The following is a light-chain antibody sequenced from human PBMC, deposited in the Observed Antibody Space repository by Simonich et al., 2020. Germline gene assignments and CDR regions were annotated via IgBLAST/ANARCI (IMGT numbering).Light chain of an antibody. J-gene: IGKJ1*01. Sequence: DIVMTQSPYSLAVSLGERATINCKSSPSVLYSSNNKNYLAWYQQKPGQPPKLLIYWASTRESGVPDRFSGSGSGTDFTLTISSLQAEDVAVYYCQQYYSTPPWTFGQGTKVEIK. V-gene: IGKV4-1*01. CDR2: WAS. CDR1: PSVLYSSNNKNY. CDR3: QQYYSTPPWT.